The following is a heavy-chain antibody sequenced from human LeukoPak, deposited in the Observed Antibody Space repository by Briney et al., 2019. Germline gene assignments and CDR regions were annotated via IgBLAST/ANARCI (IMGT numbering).Heavy chain of an antibody. CDR1: GYTFSSYA. V-gene: IGHV3-30*04. J-gene: IGHJ4*02. CDR2: ISYDGSNK. Sequence: PGGSLRLSCAASGYTFSSYAMHWVRQAPGKGLEWVAVISYDGSNKYYADSVKGRFTISRDNSKNTLYLQMNSLRAEDTAVYYCARDWRAVAGTFIGYWGQGTLVTVSS. D-gene: IGHD6-19*01. CDR3: ARDWRAVAGTFIGY.